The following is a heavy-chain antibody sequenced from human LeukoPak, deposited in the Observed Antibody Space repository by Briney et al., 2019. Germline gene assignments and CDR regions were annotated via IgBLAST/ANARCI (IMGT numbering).Heavy chain of an antibody. CDR1: GFTFSSYG. D-gene: IGHD2-2*02. V-gene: IGHV3-30*02. CDR2: IRYDGSNK. Sequence: GGSLRLSCAASGFTFSSYGMHWVRQAPGKGLEWVAFIRYDGSNKYYADSVKGRFTISRDNSKNTLYLQMNSLRAEDTAVYYCANPLGYCSSTSCYTNVFDIWGQGTMVTVSS. J-gene: IGHJ3*02. CDR3: ANPLGYCSSTSCYTNVFDI.